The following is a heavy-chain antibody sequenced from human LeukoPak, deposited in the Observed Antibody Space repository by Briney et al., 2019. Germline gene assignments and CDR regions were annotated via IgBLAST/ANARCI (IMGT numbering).Heavy chain of an antibody. D-gene: IGHD3-10*01. J-gene: IGHJ4*02. Sequence: ASVKVSCKASGYTFTSYDINWVRQAPGQGLEWMGWMNPNSGNTGYAQKFQGRVTMTRNTSISTAYMELRSLRSEDTAVYYCARGGRSYYGSGSYPQNPRMFLAFDYWGQGTLVTVSS. V-gene: IGHV1-8*01. CDR1: GYTFTSYD. CDR2: MNPNSGNT. CDR3: ARGGRSYYGSGSYPQNPRMFLAFDY.